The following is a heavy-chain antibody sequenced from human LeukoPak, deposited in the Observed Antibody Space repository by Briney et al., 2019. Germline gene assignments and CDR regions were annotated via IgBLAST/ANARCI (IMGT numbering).Heavy chain of an antibody. CDR1: GFTFSSYG. Sequence: GGTLRLSCAASGFTFSSYGMSWVRQAPGKGLEWVSAISGSGGSTYYADSVKGRFTISRDNSKNTLYLQMNSLRAEDTAVYYCARDRGGDYYDSSGYYYGWGQGTLVTVSS. V-gene: IGHV3-23*01. D-gene: IGHD3-22*01. CDR2: ISGSGGST. J-gene: IGHJ4*02. CDR3: ARDRGGDYYDSSGYYYG.